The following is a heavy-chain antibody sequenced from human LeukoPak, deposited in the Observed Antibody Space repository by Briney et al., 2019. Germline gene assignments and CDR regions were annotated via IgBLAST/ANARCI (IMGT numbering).Heavy chain of an antibody. CDR2: ISYDGSNK. CDR3: AKGNYRYYYYMDV. V-gene: IGHV3-30*18. D-gene: IGHD4-11*01. Sequence: GGFLRLSCAASGFTFSSYGMHWVRQAPGKGLEWLAVISYDGSNKYYADSVKGRFTISRDNSKNTLYLQMNSLRAEDTAVYYCAKGNYRYYYYMDVWGKGTTVTVSS. J-gene: IGHJ6*03. CDR1: GFTFSSYG.